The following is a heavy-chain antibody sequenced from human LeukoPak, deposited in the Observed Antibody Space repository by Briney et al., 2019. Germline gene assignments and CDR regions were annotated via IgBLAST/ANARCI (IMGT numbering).Heavy chain of an antibody. V-gene: IGHV5-51*01. CDR1: GNSVTNYW. D-gene: IGHD5-12*01. J-gene: IGHJ4*02. CDR3: ASGGKTWLVDY. Sequence: GESLKISCKGSGNSVTNYWIGWVRQMPGKGLEWMGIIYPGDFDTRYNPSFQGQVTISADKSISTAYLQWTSLKASDTAMYYCASGGKTWLVDYWGQGTLVTVSS. CDR2: IYPGDFDT.